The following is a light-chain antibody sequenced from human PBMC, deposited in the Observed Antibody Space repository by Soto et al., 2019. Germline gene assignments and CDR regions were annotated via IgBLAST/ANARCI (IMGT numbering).Light chain of an antibody. CDR2: GAS. V-gene: IGKV3-15*01. Sequence: DRVMTQSPAFLSASLGERVTLSCRASRSIDTYLAWFQHKLGQPPRLLIFGASTRAAGVPPRFSVGGSWTEFTLTITSLRSEDFAVYFCQQYDAWLPGTFGGGTTVEI. CDR3: QQYDAWLPGT. CDR1: RSIDTY. J-gene: IGKJ4*01.